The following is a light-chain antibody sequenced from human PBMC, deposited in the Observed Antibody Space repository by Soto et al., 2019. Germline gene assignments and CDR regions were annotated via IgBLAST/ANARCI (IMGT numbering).Light chain of an antibody. CDR1: QTVSNK. V-gene: IGKV3-11*01. J-gene: IGKJ1*01. Sequence: EIVLAPSPATLSLSAGERATRSCRASQTVSNKLAWYQHKPGQAPRLLIYDTSNRATGIPARFSGSGSGTDFTLTISSLEPEDFAVYDGHQRKSWPRTFGQGTKVDIK. CDR3: HQRKSWPRT. CDR2: DTS.